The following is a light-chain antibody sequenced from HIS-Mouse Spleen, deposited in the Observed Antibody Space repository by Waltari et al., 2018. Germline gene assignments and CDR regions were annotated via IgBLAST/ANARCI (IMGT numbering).Light chain of an antibody. J-gene: IGKJ3*01. CDR1: QSVLYSSNNTNY. CDR3: QQYYSTPFT. CDR2: WAS. V-gene: IGKV4-1*01. Sequence: DIVMTQSPDSLAVSLGERATIHCKSSQSVLYSSNNTNYLAWYQQKPGQPPKLLIYWASTRESGVPDRFSGSGSGTDFTLTISSLQAEDVAVYYCQQYYSTPFTFGPGTKVDIK.